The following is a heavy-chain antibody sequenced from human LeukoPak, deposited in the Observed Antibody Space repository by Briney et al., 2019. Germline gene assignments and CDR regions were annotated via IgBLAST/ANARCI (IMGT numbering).Heavy chain of an antibody. CDR2: IWYDGSNK. CDR1: GFTFSSYG. CDR3: ARDRTDGSGRIFDP. J-gene: IGHJ5*02. D-gene: IGHD3-10*01. V-gene: IGHV3-33*01. Sequence: GRSLRLSCAASGFTFSSYGMHWVRQAPGKGLEWVAVIWYDGSNKYYADSVKGRFTISRDNSKNTLYLQMNSLRAEDTAVYYCARDRTDGSGRIFDPWGQGTPVTVSS.